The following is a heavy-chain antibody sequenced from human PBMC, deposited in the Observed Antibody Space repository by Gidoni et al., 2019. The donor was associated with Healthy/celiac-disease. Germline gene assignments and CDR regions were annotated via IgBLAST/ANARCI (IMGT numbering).Heavy chain of an antibody. CDR2: MSGSGGST. V-gene: IGHV3-23*01. D-gene: IGHD1-26*01. CDR3: AKELFRPEVGETGGGMDV. Sequence: EVQLLESGGGLLQPGGSLRLSCATSGFISSGSVMSWVRQARGKGLEWVSAMSGSGGSTYYADAVKGRFNISRENSKNKLYLQMNSLRAEETAVYYCAKELFRPEVGETGGGMDVWGQGTTVTVSS. J-gene: IGHJ6*02. CDR1: GFISSGSV.